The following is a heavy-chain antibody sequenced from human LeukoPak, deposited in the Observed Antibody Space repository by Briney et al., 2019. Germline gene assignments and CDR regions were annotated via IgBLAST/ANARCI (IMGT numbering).Heavy chain of an antibody. V-gene: IGHV4-59*01. CDR3: ARGRWNFGY. CDR2: IYYSGST. CDR1: GGSISGYY. Sequence: SETLSLTCAVSGGSISGYYWSWIRQPPGKGLQWIGYIYYSGSTNYNPSLKSRVTISVDTSKSQFSLNLKSVTAADTAVYYCARGRWNFGYWGQGTLVTVSS. J-gene: IGHJ4*02. D-gene: IGHD4-23*01.